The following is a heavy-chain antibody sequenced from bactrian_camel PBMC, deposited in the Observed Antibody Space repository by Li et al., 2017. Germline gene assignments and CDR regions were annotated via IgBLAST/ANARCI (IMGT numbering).Heavy chain of an antibody. V-gene: IGHV3S55*01. CDR2: IVGNRST. J-gene: IGHJ6*01. CDR3: ASDRSLGFCVEMMRGKIRRGSGY. D-gene: IGHD1*01. CDR1: GPTYERGC. Sequence: HVQLVESGGGSVQAGGSLSLTCTASGPTYERGCMAWFRQAPGKEREGVAAIVGNRSTTYADSVKGRFTISQDNAKNTLYLQMNSLKPEDTAMYYCASDRSLGFCVEMMRGKIRRGSGYRGQGTQVTVS.